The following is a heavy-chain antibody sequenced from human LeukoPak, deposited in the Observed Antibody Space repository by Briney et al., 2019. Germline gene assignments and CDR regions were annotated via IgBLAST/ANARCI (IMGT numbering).Heavy chain of an antibody. V-gene: IGHV1-69*13. CDR3: ARAPDDSSGYLALTMDY. J-gene: IGHJ4*02. D-gene: IGHD3-22*01. Sequence: ASVKVSCKASGGTFSSYAISWVRQAPGQGLEWMGGIIPIFGTANYAQKFQGRVTITADESTSTAYMELSSLRSEDTAVHYCARAPDDSSGYLALTMDYWGQGTLVTVSS. CDR2: IIPIFGTA. CDR1: GGTFSSYA.